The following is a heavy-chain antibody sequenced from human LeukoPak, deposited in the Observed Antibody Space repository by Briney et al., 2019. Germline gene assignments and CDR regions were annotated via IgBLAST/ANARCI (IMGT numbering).Heavy chain of an antibody. D-gene: IGHD4-11*01. V-gene: IGHV3-33*06. Sequence: GGSLRLSCTASGFTYSHFGMRWVRQAPGKGLEWVAVIWSDGTEKYYGDAVKGRFTISRDNSRNTLYLQMNNLGDDDTAVYYCSKDAQRGFDYSNSLEYWGQGTLVIVSS. CDR3: SKDAQRGFDYSNSLEY. CDR1: GFTYSHFG. J-gene: IGHJ4*02. CDR2: IWSDGTEK.